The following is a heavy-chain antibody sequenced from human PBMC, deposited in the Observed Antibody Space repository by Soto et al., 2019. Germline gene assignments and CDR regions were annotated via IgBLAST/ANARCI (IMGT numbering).Heavy chain of an antibody. D-gene: IGHD3-22*01. CDR3: ATNYYDSSGYDNWFDP. J-gene: IGHJ5*02. CDR2: IRSKAYGGTT. Sequence: GGSLRLSCTASGFTFGDYAMSWFRQAPGKGLEWVGFIRSKAYGGTTEYAASVKGRFTISRDDSKSIAYLQMNSLKTEDTAVYYCATNYYDSSGYDNWFDPWGQGTLVTVSS. CDR1: GFTFGDYA. V-gene: IGHV3-49*03.